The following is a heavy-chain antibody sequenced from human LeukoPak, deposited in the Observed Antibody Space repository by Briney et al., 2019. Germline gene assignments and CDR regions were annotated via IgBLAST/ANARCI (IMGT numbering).Heavy chain of an antibody. CDR3: ARYIEDTAMGTSFDY. CDR2: INPNSVGT. J-gene: IGHJ4*02. D-gene: IGHD5-18*01. CDR1: GYTFTGYY. V-gene: IGHV1-2*02. Sequence: VASVKVSCKASGYTFTGYYMHWVRQAPGQGLEWMGWINPNSVGTNYAQKCQGRVTMTRDTSISTAYMDLSRLRSDDTAVYYCARYIEDTAMGTSFDYWGQGTLVTVSS.